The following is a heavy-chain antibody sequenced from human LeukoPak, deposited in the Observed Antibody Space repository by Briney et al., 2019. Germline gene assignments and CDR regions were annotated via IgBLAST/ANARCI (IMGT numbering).Heavy chain of an antibody. V-gene: IGHV3-21*01. CDR3: ARDPSPRTSYYYYYMDV. CDR1: GFTLSSYS. CDR2: ISISSFYI. Sequence: GGSLRLSCAASGFTLSSYSMNWVRQAPGKGLEWVASISISSFYIYYADSVKGRFTISRDNAKNLVYLQMNALRADDTAVYYCARDPSPRTSYYYYYMDVWGKGTTVTVSS. D-gene: IGHD1-14*01. J-gene: IGHJ6*03.